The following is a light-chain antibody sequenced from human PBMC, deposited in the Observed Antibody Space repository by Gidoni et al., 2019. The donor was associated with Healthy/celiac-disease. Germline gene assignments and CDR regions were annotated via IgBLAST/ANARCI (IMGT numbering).Light chain of an antibody. CDR3: QKYGSSRT. CDR1: QSVSSSY. CDR2: GAS. V-gene: IGKV3-20*01. Sequence: EIVFTQSPGTLSLSPGERATLSCRASQSVSSSYLAWYQQKPGQDPRLLIYGASSRATGIPDRFSGSGAGTDFTLTISRLEPEDFAVYYCQKYGSSRTFGQGTKVEIK. J-gene: IGKJ1*01.